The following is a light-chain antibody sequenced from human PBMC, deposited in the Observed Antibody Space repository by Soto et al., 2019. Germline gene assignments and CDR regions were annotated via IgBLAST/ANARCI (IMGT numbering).Light chain of an antibody. CDR2: DAS. V-gene: IGKV1-5*01. Sequence: IQLTQFPSTLSASEGDRVTITGRASQSISNSLAWYHQKQGKAPKLLIYDASSLESGVPSKFSGSGSETEFTLTICRLQPDDFATYYCQQYNSYSRTFGQGTRVDIK. CDR3: QQYNSYSRT. J-gene: IGKJ1*01. CDR1: QSISNS.